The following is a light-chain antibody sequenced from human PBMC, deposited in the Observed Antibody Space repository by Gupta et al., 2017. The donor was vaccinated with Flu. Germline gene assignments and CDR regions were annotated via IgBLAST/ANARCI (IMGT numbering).Light chain of an antibody. J-gene: IGKJ4*01. CDR2: DAS. CDR3: QERSNWPSVT. CDR1: QSIRSF. V-gene: IGKV3-11*01. Sequence: DIVLTQSPATLSLSPGERATLSCRASQSIRSFLAWYQHKPGQAPRLLIYDASNRDTAIPARFSGSGYGTDFTLTISSLELEDFASYFCQERSNWPSVTFGGGTKVEVK.